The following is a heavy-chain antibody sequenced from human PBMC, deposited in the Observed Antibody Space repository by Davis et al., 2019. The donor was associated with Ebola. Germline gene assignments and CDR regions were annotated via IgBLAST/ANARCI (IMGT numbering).Heavy chain of an antibody. J-gene: IGHJ4*02. V-gene: IGHV3-7*01. Sequence: GESLKISCAASGFTFSSYWMSWVRQAPGKGLEWVANIKQDGSEKYYADSVKGRFTISRDNAKNTLYLQMNSLRAEDTAVYYCARAMKVDYWGQGTLVTVSS. CDR1: GFTFSSYW. CDR3: ARAMKVDY. D-gene: IGHD3-22*01. CDR2: IKQDGSEK.